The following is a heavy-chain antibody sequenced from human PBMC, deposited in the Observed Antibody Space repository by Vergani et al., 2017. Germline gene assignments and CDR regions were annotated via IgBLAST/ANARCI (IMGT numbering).Heavy chain of an antibody. CDR3: ARLSYDTTPYLQGGYDC. CDR2: ISARYPST. D-gene: IGHD3-22*01. Sequence: EVQLLQSWGGVIQPGGSVRLSCAASGFTFSACPMTWVRQAPGMGLEWVSAISARYPSTYYADSVKGRFTISRDNSKNMLYLQMNSLRAEDTAVYYCARLSYDTTPYLQGGYDCWGQGTLVSVSS. V-gene: IGHV3-23*01. CDR1: GFTFSACP. J-gene: IGHJ4*02.